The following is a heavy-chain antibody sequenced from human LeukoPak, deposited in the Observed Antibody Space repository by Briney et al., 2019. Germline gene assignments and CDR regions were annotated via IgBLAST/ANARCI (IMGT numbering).Heavy chain of an antibody. D-gene: IGHD5-24*01. CDR3: ATLNTDGWYFDN. J-gene: IGHJ4*02. CDR1: GGSIISYY. CDR2: IYYSGGT. Sequence: PSETLSLTCTVSGGSIISYYWTWIRQPPGKGLEWLGYIYYSGGTNYNPSLNSRVTISVDTSKRQFSLKLRSVTAADTAVYYCATLNTDGWYFDNWGQGTLVTVSS. V-gene: IGHV4-59*01.